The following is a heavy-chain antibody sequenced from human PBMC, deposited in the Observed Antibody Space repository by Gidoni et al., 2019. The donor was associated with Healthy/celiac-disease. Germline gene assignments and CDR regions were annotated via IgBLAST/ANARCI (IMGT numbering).Heavy chain of an antibody. D-gene: IGHD6-13*01. CDR2: IYYSGST. CDR1: GGSISSYY. Sequence: QVQLQESGPGLVKPSETLSLTCTASGGSISSYYWSWIRPPPGKGLEWIGYIYYSGSTNYNPSLKSRVTISVDTSKNQFSLKLSSVTAADTAVYYCARGLGSSRSNAFDIWGQGTMVTVSS. J-gene: IGHJ3*02. CDR3: ARGLGSSRSNAFDI. V-gene: IGHV4-59*01.